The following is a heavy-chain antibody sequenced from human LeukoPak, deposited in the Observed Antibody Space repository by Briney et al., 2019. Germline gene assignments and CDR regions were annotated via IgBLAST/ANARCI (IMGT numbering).Heavy chain of an antibody. CDR3: AKIGPRGYSYGYDY. CDR2: ISGSGDST. D-gene: IGHD5-18*01. J-gene: IGHJ4*02. CDR1: GFSFSSYA. Sequence: GGSLRLSCAASGFSFSSYAMSWVRQAPGKGLEWVSPISGSGDSTYYADSVKGRFTISRDNSKNTLYPQMNSLRAEDTAVYYCAKIGPRGYSYGYDYWGQGTLVSVSS. V-gene: IGHV3-23*01.